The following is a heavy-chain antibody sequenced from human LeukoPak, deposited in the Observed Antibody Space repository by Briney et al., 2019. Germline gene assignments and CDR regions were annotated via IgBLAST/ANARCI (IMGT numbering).Heavy chain of an antibody. CDR1: GFTFSDYY. D-gene: IGHD3-22*01. CDR3: ARDRGYSSGYYYDVES. V-gene: IGHV3-11*01. Sequence: GGSLRLSCAACGFTFSDYYMSWIRQAPGKGLEWVSYISSSGSTIYYADSVKGRFTVSRDNAKNSLYLQMNSLRAEDTAVYYCARDRGYSSGYYYDVESWGQGTLVTVSS. CDR2: ISSSGSTI. J-gene: IGHJ5*01.